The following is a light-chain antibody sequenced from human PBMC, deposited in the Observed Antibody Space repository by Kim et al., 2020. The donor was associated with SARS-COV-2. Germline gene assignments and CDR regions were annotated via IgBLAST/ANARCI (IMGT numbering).Light chain of an antibody. CDR2: EDN. CDR1: SGSIASNY. CDR3: QSYDSSNVV. Sequence: GKTVTISCTRSSGSIASNYVQWYQQRPSSSPTTVIYEDNQSPSGVPDRFSGSIDSSSNSASLTISGLKTEDEADYYCQSYDSSNVVFGGGTQLTVL. J-gene: IGLJ2*01. V-gene: IGLV6-57*01.